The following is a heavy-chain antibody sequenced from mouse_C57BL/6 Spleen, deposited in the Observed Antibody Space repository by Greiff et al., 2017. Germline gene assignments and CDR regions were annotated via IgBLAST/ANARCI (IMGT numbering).Heavy chain of an antibody. Sequence: QVQLKESGPGLVAPSQSLSITCTVSGFSLTSYGVDWVRQSPGKGLEWLGVIWGVGSTNYNSALKSRLSISKDNSKSQVFLKMNSLQTDDTAMYYCARIHYYGSSYGYAMDYWGQGTSVTVSS. J-gene: IGHJ4*01. CDR2: IWGVGST. CDR3: ARIHYYGSSYGYAMDY. CDR1: GFSLTSYG. V-gene: IGHV2-6*01. D-gene: IGHD1-1*01.